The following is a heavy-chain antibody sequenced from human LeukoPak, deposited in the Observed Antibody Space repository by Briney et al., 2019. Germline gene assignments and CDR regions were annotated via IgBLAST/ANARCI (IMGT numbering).Heavy chain of an antibody. Sequence: PGRFLRLSCAASGFTFSSYAMHWVRQAPGKGLEWVAVISYDGSNKYYADSVKGRFTISRDNSKNTLYLQMNSLRAEDTAVYYCARDIPDYYGSGSYYKGTSNWFDPWGQGTLVTVSS. J-gene: IGHJ5*02. CDR3: ARDIPDYYGSGSYYKGTSNWFDP. CDR2: ISYDGSNK. D-gene: IGHD3-10*01. V-gene: IGHV3-30*04. CDR1: GFTFSSYA.